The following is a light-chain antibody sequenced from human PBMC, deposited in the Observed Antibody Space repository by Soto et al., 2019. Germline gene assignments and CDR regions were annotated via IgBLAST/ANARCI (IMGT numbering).Light chain of an antibody. J-gene: IGKJ1*01. CDR2: GAS. CDR3: HHYNNWPPWT. CDR1: QSVSSN. Sequence: EIVMTHSPDTLSVSPGERATFSCRVSQSVSSNLAWYQQKPGEAPRRLIYGASIRATGIPARFSGSGSCTEFTLTISTLQSEDFAIYYCHHYNNWPPWTFGQGTMVDI. V-gene: IGKV3-15*01.